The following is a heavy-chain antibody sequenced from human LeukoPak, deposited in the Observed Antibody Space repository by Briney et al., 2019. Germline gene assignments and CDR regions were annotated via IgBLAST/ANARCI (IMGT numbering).Heavy chain of an antibody. CDR2: INHSGST. CDR1: GRSFSVYY. CDR3: ARWEGGSYYDFDY. Sequence: SETLSLTCAVYGRSFSVYYWSWIRQPPGKGLEWIGVINHSGSTNNNPSPKCRVTISVDPSKHQYTLKLSSVTAADTAVYYCARWEGGSYYDFDYWGQGTLVTVSS. J-gene: IGHJ4*02. V-gene: IGHV4-34*01. D-gene: IGHD1-26*01.